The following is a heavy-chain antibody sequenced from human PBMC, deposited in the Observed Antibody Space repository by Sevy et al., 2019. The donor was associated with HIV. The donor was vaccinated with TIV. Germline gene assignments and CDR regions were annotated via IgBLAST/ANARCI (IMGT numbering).Heavy chain of an antibody. CDR1: GFTFSNYW. Sequence: GGSLRLSCAASGFTFSNYWMSWVRQAPGKGLEWVAHIKRDGSKKYYVDSVKGRFTISRDNPRNSLHLQMNSLTAEDTAVYYCARDCSCTTGRWGLDVWGQGTTVTVSS. CDR3: ARDCSCTTGRWGLDV. D-gene: IGHD2-2*01. J-gene: IGHJ6*02. CDR2: IKRDGSKK. V-gene: IGHV3-7*03.